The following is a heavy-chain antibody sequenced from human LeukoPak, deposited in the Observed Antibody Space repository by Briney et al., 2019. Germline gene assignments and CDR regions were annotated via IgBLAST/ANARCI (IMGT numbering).Heavy chain of an antibody. D-gene: IGHD3-22*01. Sequence: GGSLRLSCSASGFTFSSYAMSWVRQAPGKGLEWFSAISGSGGSTYYADSVKGRFTISRDNSKNTLYLQMNSLRAEDTAVYYCAKAAGYSSGYLPFDYWGQGTLVTVSS. CDR3: AKAAGYSSGYLPFDY. V-gene: IGHV3-23*01. J-gene: IGHJ4*02. CDR2: ISGSGGST. CDR1: GFTFSSYA.